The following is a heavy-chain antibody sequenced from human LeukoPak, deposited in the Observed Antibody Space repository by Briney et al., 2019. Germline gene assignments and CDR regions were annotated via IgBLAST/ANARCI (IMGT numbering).Heavy chain of an antibody. CDR1: GGTFSSYT. V-gene: IGHV1-69*02. CDR2: IIPMVGIA. CDR3: DASELLGRDAFDI. D-gene: IGHD1-26*01. Sequence: SVKVSCKASGGTFSSYTISWVRQAPGQGLEWMGRIIPMVGIANYAQKFQGRVSLTADKSTRTDHMELSSPRSEDTAVYYCDASELLGRDAFDIWGQGTMVTVSS. J-gene: IGHJ3*02.